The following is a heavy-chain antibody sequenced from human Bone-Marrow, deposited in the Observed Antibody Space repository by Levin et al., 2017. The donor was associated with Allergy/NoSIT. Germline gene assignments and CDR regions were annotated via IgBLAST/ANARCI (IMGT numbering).Heavy chain of an antibody. J-gene: IGHJ5*02. CDR1: GFSLSTSGVG. CDR2: IYWDDDK. D-gene: IGHD1-26*01. V-gene: IGHV2-5*02. CDR3: ARRSGSLLPTGSWLDP. Sequence: GSGPTLVKPTQTLTLTCTFSGFSLSTSGVGVDWIRQSPGKALEWLALIYWDDDKRYSPSLKTRLTITKDISKNQVVLTMTNMDPSDTATYYCARRSGSLLPTGSWLDPWGQGILVPVSS.